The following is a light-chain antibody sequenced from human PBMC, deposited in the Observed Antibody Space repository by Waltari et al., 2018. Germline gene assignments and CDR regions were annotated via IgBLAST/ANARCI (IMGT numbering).Light chain of an antibody. CDR3: SSYAGSNNDV. Sequence: QSALTQPPSASGSPGQSVTISCTGTSSDVGGYNYVSWYQQHPGKAPKLMIYEVSKRPSGVPERFSGSKSCNTASLTVSGLQAEDEADYYCSSYAGSNNDVFGTGTKVTVL. CDR1: SSDVGGYNY. V-gene: IGLV2-8*01. CDR2: EVS. J-gene: IGLJ1*01.